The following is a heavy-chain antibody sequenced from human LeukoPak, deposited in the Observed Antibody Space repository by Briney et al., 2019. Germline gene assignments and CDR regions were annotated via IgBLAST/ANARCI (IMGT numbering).Heavy chain of an antibody. CDR1: GGTFSSYA. J-gene: IGHJ1*01. CDR3: ARDYPYYYGSGSYYRALFQH. CDR2: IIPILGIA. V-gene: IGHV1-69*04. D-gene: IGHD3-10*01. Sequence: GASVKVSCKASGGTFSSYAISWVRQAPGQGLEWMGRIIPILGIANYAQKFQGRVTITADKSTSTAYMELSSLRSEDTAVYYCARDYPYYYGSGSYYRALFQHWGQGTLVTVSS.